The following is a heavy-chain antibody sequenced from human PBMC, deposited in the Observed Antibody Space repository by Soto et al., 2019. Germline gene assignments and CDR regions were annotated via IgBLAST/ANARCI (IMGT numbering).Heavy chain of an antibody. CDR3: AKYMGPATRSWGMDV. CDR2: ISYDESEK. D-gene: IGHD2-2*01. CDR1: RFTFSSSG. V-gene: IGHV3-30*18. J-gene: IGHJ6*02. Sequence: QVQLVESGGGVIQPGRSLRLSCVASRFTFSSSGMHWVREAPGKGLEWVASISYDESEKYNADSVKGRFTISRDNSKNTLYLQMNSLRVEDTAVYHCAKYMGPATRSWGMDVWGQGTTVTVSS.